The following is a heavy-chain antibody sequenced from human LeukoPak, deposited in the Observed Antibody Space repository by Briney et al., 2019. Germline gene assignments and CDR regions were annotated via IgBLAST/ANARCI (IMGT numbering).Heavy chain of an antibody. CDR3: ASDRYISRSWGYDFDY. D-gene: IGHD6-13*01. J-gene: IGHJ4*02. V-gene: IGHV3-7*01. CDR1: GFTFSSYW. CDR2: IKQDGGEK. Sequence: SGGSLRLSCEASGFTFSSYWMSWVRQAPGKGLEWVANIKQDGGEKYYVDSVKGRFTISRDNAKNSLYLQMNSLRAEDTAVYYCASDRYISRSWGYDFDYWGQGTLVTVSS.